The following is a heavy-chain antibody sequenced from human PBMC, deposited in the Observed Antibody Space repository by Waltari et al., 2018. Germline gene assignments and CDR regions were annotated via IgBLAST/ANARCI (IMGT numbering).Heavy chain of an antibody. CDR1: GGSISGYY. V-gene: IGHV4-59*12. J-gene: IGHJ4*03. CDR3: AGKGQYGLDS. D-gene: IGHD3-16*01. Sequence: QVQLQASGPGLVKTSETLSLTCAVSGGSISGYYWTRIRQTPGKGLEWIGYIGGSSGSTYYNPSLKSRVTISTDTSKNQFSLKLSSVTAADTAVYYWAGKGQYGLDSWGQGVVVTVSS. CDR2: IGGSSGST.